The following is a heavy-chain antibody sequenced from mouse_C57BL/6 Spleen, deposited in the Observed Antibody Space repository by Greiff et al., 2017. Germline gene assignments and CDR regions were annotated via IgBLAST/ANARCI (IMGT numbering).Heavy chain of an antibody. J-gene: IGHJ3*01. CDR2: IYPGDGDT. V-gene: IGHV1-80*01. CDR1: GYAFRSYW. Sequence: VQRVESGAELVKPGASVKISCKASGYAFRSYWMNWVKQRPGKGLEWIGQIYPGDGDTNYNGKFKGKATLTADKSSSTAYMQLSSLTSEDSAVYFCASQGDSSGLAWFAYWGQGTLVTVSA. CDR3: ASQGDSSGLAWFAY. D-gene: IGHD3-2*02.